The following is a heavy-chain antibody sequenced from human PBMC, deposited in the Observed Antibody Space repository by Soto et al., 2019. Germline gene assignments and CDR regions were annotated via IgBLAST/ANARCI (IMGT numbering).Heavy chain of an antibody. Sequence: GGSLRLSCASSGVNFIDSAIHLVRQASGKGLEWVARIRMKLNSYATAYAASVEGRFTISRDDSRNTAYLQMNSLKTEDTAVYYCSRHRIIWANSVTTVVSNDGFDIWGQGTRVT. D-gene: IGHD4-17*01. J-gene: IGHJ3*02. CDR3: SRHRIIWANSVTTVVSNDGFDI. CDR1: GVNFIDSA. V-gene: IGHV3-73*01. CDR2: IRMKLNSYAT.